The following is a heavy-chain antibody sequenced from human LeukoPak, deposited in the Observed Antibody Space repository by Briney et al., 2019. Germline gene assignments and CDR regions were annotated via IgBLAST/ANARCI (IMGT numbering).Heavy chain of an antibody. CDR1: GYTFTSYG. J-gene: IGHJ1*01. CDR2: ISAYNGNT. Sequence: ASVKVSCKASGYTFTSYGISWVRQAPGQGLEWMGWISAYNGNTNYAQKLQGRVTMTTDTSTSTAYMELRSLRSGDTAVYYCAREVADYYDSSGYYYAEYFQHWGQGTLVTVSS. CDR3: AREVADYYDSSGYYYAEYFQH. V-gene: IGHV1-18*01. D-gene: IGHD3-22*01.